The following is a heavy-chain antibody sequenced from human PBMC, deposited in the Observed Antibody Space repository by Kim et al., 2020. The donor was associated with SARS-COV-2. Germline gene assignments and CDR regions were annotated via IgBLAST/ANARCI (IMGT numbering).Heavy chain of an antibody. Sequence: GGSLRLSCVASGFTFSGYEMNWVRQAPGKGLEWVSYISNSGSTIYYTDSVKGRFTISRDNAKNSLYLQMNSLRAEDTAVYYCAREWGSGWSYDYWGQGTLVTVSS. CDR1: GFTFSGYE. CDR3: AREWGSGWSYDY. J-gene: IGHJ4*02. D-gene: IGHD6-19*01. V-gene: IGHV3-48*03. CDR2: ISNSGSTI.